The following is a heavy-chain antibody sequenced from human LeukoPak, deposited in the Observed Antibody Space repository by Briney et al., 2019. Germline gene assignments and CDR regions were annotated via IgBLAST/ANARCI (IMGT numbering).Heavy chain of an antibody. CDR3: ARGWEASLDV. J-gene: IGHJ6*04. CDR2: IYPSGST. V-gene: IGHV4-4*07. Sequence: PSETLSLTCTVSGGSISSYFWNWIRQPAGKGLEWIGRIYPSGSTNYSPSLKSRVTMSRDTSTNQFFLKLNSMTAADTAVYYCARGWEASLDVWGKGTTVTVSS. CDR1: GGSISSYF. D-gene: IGHD1-26*01.